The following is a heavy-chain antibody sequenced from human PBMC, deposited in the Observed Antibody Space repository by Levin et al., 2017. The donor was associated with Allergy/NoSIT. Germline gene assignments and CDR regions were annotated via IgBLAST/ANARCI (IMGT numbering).Heavy chain of an antibody. Sequence: TASETLSLTCAVYGGSFSGYYWSWIRQPPGKGLEWIGEINHSGSTNYNPSLKSRVTISVDTSKNQFSLKLSSVTAADTAVYYCARGGKRIAGSRGYFDYWGQGTLVTVSS. CDR3: ARGGKRIAGSRGYFDY. CDR1: GGSFSGYY. J-gene: IGHJ4*02. CDR2: INHSGST. V-gene: IGHV4-34*01. D-gene: IGHD6-13*01.